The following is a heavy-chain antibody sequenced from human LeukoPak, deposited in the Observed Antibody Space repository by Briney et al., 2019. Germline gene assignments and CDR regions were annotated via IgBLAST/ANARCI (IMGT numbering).Heavy chain of an antibody. D-gene: IGHD6-19*01. J-gene: IGHJ4*02. Sequence: SQTLSLTCTVSGGSITSGSYYWTGIRQPAGKGLKWIGRIYTRGSTNYNPSLKGRLTLSLDTSKNQFPLKLSSVTAADTAMYYCARDGGIGSSARFDYWGQGTLVTVSS. V-gene: IGHV4-61*02. CDR3: ARDGGIGSSARFDY. CDR2: IYTRGST. CDR1: GGSITSGSYY.